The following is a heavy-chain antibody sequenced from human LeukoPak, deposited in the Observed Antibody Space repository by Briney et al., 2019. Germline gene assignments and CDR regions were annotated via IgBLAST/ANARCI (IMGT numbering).Heavy chain of an antibody. CDR1: GFTFSTYS. V-gene: IGHV3-7*01. Sequence: PGGSLRLSCAASGFTFSTYSMTWVRQAPGKGLEWVANIQQDGSGKYYVDSVKGRFTISRDNAKSSLYLQMNSLRAEDTAVYYCARGGYCSNTTCYLDYWGQGTLVTVSS. J-gene: IGHJ4*02. CDR3: ARGGYCSNTTCYLDY. CDR2: IQQDGSGK. D-gene: IGHD2-2*01.